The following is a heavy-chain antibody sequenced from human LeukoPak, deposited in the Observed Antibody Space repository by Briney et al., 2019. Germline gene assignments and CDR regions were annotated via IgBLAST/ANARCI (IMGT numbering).Heavy chain of an antibody. CDR2: IYSDGRT. D-gene: IGHD6-19*01. CDR1: GFTVSRNY. Sequence: GGSLRLSCAASGFTVSRNYMSWVRQTPGKGLEWVLVIYSDGRTDYADSVKGRFTISRDDSKNTLDLQMSSLRAEDTALYYCARDGGSGWSSAFFDFWGQGTLVTVSS. V-gene: IGHV3-53*01. J-gene: IGHJ4*02. CDR3: ARDGGSGWSSAFFDF.